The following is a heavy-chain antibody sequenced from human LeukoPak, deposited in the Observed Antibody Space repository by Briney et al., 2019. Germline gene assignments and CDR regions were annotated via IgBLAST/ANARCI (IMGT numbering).Heavy chain of an antibody. CDR1: GYTFTSYA. CDR3: AINQNTYYYGSGPFDY. D-gene: IGHD3-10*01. Sequence: ASVKVSCKASGYTFTSYAMNWVRQAPGQGLEWMGWINPNSGGTNYAQKFQGRVTMTRDTSISTAYMEMSRLRSDDTAVYYCAINQNTYYYGSGPFDYWGQGTLITVSS. CDR2: INPNSGGT. V-gene: IGHV1-2*02. J-gene: IGHJ4*02.